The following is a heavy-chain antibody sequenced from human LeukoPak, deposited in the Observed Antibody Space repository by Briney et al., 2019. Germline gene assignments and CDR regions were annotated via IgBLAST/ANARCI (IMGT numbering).Heavy chain of an antibody. V-gene: IGHV3-23*01. Sequence: GGSLRLSCVASGFTFSDYAMSWVRPAPGKGLEWVSAISGTADRTYYVGSVKGRFTVSRDNSKNMVYLQMSGLRTEDTAVYYCANSRGYGSGNLWGQGTLVTVSS. D-gene: IGHD3-10*01. J-gene: IGHJ5*02. CDR1: GFTFSDYA. CDR3: ANSRGYGSGNL. CDR2: ISGTADRT.